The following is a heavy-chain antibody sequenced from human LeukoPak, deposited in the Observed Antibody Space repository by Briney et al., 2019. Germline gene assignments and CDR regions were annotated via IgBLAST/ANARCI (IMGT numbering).Heavy chain of an antibody. V-gene: IGHV3-23*01. CDR3: AEGGASMFGARRHFDY. D-gene: IGHD3-10*02. J-gene: IGHJ4*02. Sequence: QPGGSLRLSCAASGFIFSNYAMSWVRQAPGKGLEWVSGISSSDGGTYYADSVKGRFTISRDNSKNTLYLQMNSLRAEDTAVYYCAEGGASMFGARRHFDYWGQGTLVTVSS. CDR1: GFIFSNYA. CDR2: ISSSDGGT.